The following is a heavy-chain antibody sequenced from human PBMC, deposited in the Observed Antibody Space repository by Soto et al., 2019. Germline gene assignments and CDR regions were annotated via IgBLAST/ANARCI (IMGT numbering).Heavy chain of an antibody. D-gene: IGHD3-10*01. J-gene: IGHJ6*01. Sequence: EVQRVESGGGLVQPGGSLRLSCAASGFTLSGRSMHWVRKAPGKGLVWVSGIDNAGTDSTYADSVKGRFTSSRDNAKNMLYRQMNSLSVEETAVYYCARGGFGADVWGKGTGVTVSS. V-gene: IGHV3-74*01. CDR2: IDNAGTDS. CDR3: ARGGFGADV. CDR1: GFTLSGRS.